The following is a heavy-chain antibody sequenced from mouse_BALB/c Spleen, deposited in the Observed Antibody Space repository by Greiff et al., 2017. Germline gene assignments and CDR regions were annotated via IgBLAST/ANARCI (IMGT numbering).Heavy chain of an antibody. Sequence: VQVVESGAELVRPGSSVKISCKASGYAFSSYWMNWVKQRPGQGLEWIGQIYPGDGDTNYNGKFKGKATLTADKSSSTAYMQLSSLASEDSAVYFCARAGGNSFFDYWGQGTTLTVSS. CDR1: GYAFSSYW. J-gene: IGHJ2*01. CDR2: IYPGDGDT. CDR3: ARAGGNSFFDY. V-gene: IGHV1-80*01. D-gene: IGHD2-1*01.